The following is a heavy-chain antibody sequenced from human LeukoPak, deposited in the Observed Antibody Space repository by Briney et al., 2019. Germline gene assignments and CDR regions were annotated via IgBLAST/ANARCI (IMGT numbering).Heavy chain of an antibody. D-gene: IGHD1-7*01. CDR1: GHTFSTDW. CDR2: IYAGDADT. V-gene: IGHV5-51*01. J-gene: IGHJ4*02. Sequence: GESLKISCKGSGHTFSTDWIARVRQMPGKGLEWMGVIYAGDADTRYSPSFQGQVTISADKSLNTAYLQWTNLKASDTAMYYCARFRGELMDGFDFWGQGTLVTVSS. CDR3: ARFRGELMDGFDF.